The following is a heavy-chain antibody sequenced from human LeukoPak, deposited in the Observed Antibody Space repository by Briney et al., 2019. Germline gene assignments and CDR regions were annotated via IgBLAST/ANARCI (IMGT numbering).Heavy chain of an antibody. D-gene: IGHD4-17*01. CDR1: GFTFSSYA. J-gene: IGHJ6*02. CDR3: ARGFYGDGDSPYYYYGMDV. Sequence: GGSLRLSCAASGFTFSSYAMHWVRQAPGKGLERVAVISYDGSNKYYADSVKGRFTISRDNSKNTLYLQMNSLRAEDTAVYYCARGFYGDGDSPYYYYGMDVWGQGTTVTVSS. CDR2: ISYDGSNK. V-gene: IGHV3-30*04.